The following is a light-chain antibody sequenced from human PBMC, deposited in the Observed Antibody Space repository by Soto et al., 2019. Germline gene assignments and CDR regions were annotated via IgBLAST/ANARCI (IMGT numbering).Light chain of an antibody. J-gene: IGKJ4*01. CDR1: QGIRHD. CDR3: QQSYSTPLT. V-gene: IGKV1-39*01. CDR2: AAS. Sequence: QMTQSPAPLSFSVGGRGTLTCRASQGIRHDLGWYQQKPGKAPKLLIYAASSLQSGVPSRFSGSGSGTDFTLTISSLQPEDFATYYCQQSYSTPLTFGGGTKVDIK.